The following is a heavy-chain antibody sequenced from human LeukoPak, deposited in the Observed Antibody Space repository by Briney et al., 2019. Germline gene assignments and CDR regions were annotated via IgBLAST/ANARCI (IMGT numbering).Heavy chain of an antibody. Sequence: GGSLRLSCAASGFTFSSYAMSWVRQAPGKGLEWVSAISGSGGSTYYADSVKGRFTISRDNAKNSLYLQMNSLRAEDTALYYCASEGIAVADLPYWGQGTLVTVSS. CDR1: GFTFSSYA. J-gene: IGHJ4*02. CDR2: ISGSGGST. V-gene: IGHV3-23*01. D-gene: IGHD6-19*01. CDR3: ASEGIAVADLPY.